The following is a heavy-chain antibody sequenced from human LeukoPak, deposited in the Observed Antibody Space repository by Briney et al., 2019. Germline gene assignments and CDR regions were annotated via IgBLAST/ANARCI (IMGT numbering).Heavy chain of an antibody. CDR3: AKDQAPRLGSSSWSHFDY. Sequence: GGSLRLSCAASGFTFSSYGMHWVRQAPGKGLEWVAVISYDGSNKYYADSVKGRFTISRDNSKNTLYLQMNSLRAEDTAVYYCAKDQAPRLGSSSWSHFDYWGQGTLVTVSS. J-gene: IGHJ4*02. D-gene: IGHD6-13*01. CDR2: ISYDGSNK. V-gene: IGHV3-30*18. CDR1: GFTFSSYG.